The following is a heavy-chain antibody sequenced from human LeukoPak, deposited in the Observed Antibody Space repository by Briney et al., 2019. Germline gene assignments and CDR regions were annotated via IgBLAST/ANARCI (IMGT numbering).Heavy chain of an antibody. CDR2: ISWNSGNI. CDR3: ARGVSKNP. J-gene: IGHJ5*02. CDR1: GFTFDDYA. Sequence: GGSLRLSCAASGFTFDDYAMHWVRQAPGKGLEWVSSISWNSGNIGYVDSVKGRFTISRDNAKNSLYLQMSSLRAKDTAVYYCARGVSKNPWGQGTLVTVSS. V-gene: IGHV3-9*01.